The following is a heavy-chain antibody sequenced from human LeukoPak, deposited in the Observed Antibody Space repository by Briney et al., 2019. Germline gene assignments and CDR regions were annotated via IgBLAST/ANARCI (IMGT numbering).Heavy chain of an antibody. Sequence: PGRSLRLSCAASGFPFSSYGMHWVRQAPGKGLEGVAVIWFDGTNKYYADSVKGRFTTSRDNSKNTLYLQMNSLRAEDTAVYYCAKVYYGGNSAGVYYYGMDVWGQGTTVTVSS. J-gene: IGHJ6*02. CDR2: IWFDGTNK. V-gene: IGHV3-33*06. D-gene: IGHD4-23*01. CDR3: AKVYYGGNSAGVYYYGMDV. CDR1: GFPFSSYG.